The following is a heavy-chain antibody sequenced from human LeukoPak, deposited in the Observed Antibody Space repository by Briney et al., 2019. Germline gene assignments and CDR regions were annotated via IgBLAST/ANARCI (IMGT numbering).Heavy chain of an antibody. V-gene: IGHV4-34*01. Sequence: SETLSLICAVYGGSFSGYYWSWIRQPPGKGLEWIGEINHSGSTTYNSSLKSRVTISLDTSKNQFSLKLSSVTAADTAVYYCARGRVAIVVVPAAIEGFDYWGQGTLVTVSS. J-gene: IGHJ4*02. D-gene: IGHD2-2*01. CDR2: INHSGST. CDR3: ARGRVAIVVVPAAIEGFDY. CDR1: GGSFSGYY.